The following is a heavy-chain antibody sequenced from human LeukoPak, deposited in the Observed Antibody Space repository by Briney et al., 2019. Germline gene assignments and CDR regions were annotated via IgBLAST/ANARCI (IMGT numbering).Heavy chain of an antibody. CDR1: GFTFSSYA. D-gene: IGHD3-10*01. CDR3: ARGGVLLWFGATGPYYFDY. Sequence: PGGSLRLSCAASGFTFSSYAMSWVRQAPGKGLEWVSAISGSGGSTYYADSVKGRFTISRDNAKNSLYLQMNSLRAEDTAVYYCARGGVLLWFGATGPYYFDYWGQGTLVTVSS. CDR2: ISGSGGST. J-gene: IGHJ4*02. V-gene: IGHV3-23*01.